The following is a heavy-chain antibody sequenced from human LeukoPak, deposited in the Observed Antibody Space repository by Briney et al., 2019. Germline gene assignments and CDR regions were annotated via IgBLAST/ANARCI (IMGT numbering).Heavy chain of an antibody. Sequence: PSETLSLTCTVSGGSISSSSYYWGWIRQPPGKGLEWIGSIYYSGSTYYNPSLKSRVTISVDTSKNQFSLKLSSVTAADTAVYYCARDGPLYGSGSGDYWGQGTLVTVSS. J-gene: IGHJ4*02. CDR1: GGSISSSSYY. CDR3: ARDGPLYGSGSGDY. CDR2: IYYSGST. V-gene: IGHV4-39*07. D-gene: IGHD3-10*01.